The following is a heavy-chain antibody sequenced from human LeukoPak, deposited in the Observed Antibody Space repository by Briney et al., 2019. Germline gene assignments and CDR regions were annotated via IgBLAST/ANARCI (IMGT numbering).Heavy chain of an antibody. D-gene: IGHD4-23*01. Sequence: ASVKLSFTGSGLTFTGYDMHWERVSPGQGVESIKRINPNSGGTNYAQKFQGRVTMTRDTSISTAYMELSRLRSDDTAVYYCARGTVSAVTNWFDPWGQGTLVTVSS. V-gene: IGHV1-2*06. CDR2: INPNSGGT. CDR3: ARGTVSAVTNWFDP. J-gene: IGHJ5*02. CDR1: GLTFTGYD.